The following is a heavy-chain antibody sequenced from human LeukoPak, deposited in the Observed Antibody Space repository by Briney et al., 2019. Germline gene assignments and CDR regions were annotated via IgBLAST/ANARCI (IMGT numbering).Heavy chain of an antibody. CDR1: GFTFSSLW. V-gene: IGHV3-74*01. D-gene: IGHD5-12*01. J-gene: IGHJ4*01. CDR2: INNDGSFA. CDR3: ARGGPAGQTPDY. Sequence: PGGSLRLSCAASGFTFSSLWMHWVRQTPGEDLVWVSFINNDGSFADYADSVKGRFTISRDNAKNTVYLQMNSLGAEDRGVYYCARGGPAGQTPDYWGRGTLVTVSS.